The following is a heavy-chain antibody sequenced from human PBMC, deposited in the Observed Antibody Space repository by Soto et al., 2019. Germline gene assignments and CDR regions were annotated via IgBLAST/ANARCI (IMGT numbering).Heavy chain of an antibody. CDR2: ISSSSSYI. CDR1: GFTFSSYS. CDR3: ARVALGEEYSSSWHHFDY. Sequence: GGSLRLSCAASGFTFSSYSMNWVRQAPGKGLEWVSSISSSSSYIYYADSVKGRFTISRDNAKNSLYLQMNSLRAEDTAVYYCARVALGEEYSSSWHHFDYWGQGTLVTVSS. V-gene: IGHV3-21*01. D-gene: IGHD6-13*01. J-gene: IGHJ4*02.